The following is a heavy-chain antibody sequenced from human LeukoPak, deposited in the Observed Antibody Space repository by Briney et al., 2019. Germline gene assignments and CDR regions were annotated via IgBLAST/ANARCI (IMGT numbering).Heavy chain of an antibody. Sequence: GGYLRRSCAGSGFTFGDYYTSWIRQGPGNGLEWGSYISSIAITIYYADPVKGRFTMSTDKCKNSLELKMNSLRAPATSVYYCGRVLFGGYGPSGAFDIWGQGTMVTVSS. D-gene: IGHD5-12*01. V-gene: IGHV3-11*01. CDR3: GRVLFGGYGPSGAFDI. J-gene: IGHJ3*02. CDR1: GFTFGDYY. CDR2: ISSIAITI.